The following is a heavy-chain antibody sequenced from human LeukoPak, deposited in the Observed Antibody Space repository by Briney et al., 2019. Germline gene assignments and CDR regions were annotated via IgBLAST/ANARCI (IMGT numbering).Heavy chain of an antibody. CDR3: ARQSGISSFYYYYGMDV. D-gene: IGHD6-13*01. Sequence: SETLSLTCTVSGGSTSSYYWSWIRQPPGKGLEWIGYIYYSGSTNYNPSLKSRVTISVDTSKNQFSLKLSSVTAADTAVYYCARQSGISSFYYYYGMDVWGQGTTVTVSS. V-gene: IGHV4-59*08. J-gene: IGHJ6*02. CDR1: GGSTSSYY. CDR2: IYYSGST.